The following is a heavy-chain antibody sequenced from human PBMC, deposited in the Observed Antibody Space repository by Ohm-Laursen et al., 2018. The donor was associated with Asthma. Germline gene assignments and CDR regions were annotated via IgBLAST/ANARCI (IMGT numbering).Heavy chain of an antibody. V-gene: IGHV1-3*01. D-gene: IGHD3-22*01. J-gene: IGHJ5*02. Sequence: SVKVSCKASGYTLTSYAMHWVRQAPGQRLEWMGWINAGNGNTKYSQKFQGRVTITRDTSASTAYMELSSLRSEDTAVYYCAGGVDSSGYLNPWGQGTLVTVSS. CDR3: AGGVDSSGYLNP. CDR2: INAGNGNT. CDR1: GYTLTSYA.